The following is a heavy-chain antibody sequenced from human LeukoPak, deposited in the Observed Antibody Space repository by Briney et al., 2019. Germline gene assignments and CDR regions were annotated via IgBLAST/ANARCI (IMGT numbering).Heavy chain of an antibody. D-gene: IGHD2-15*01. CDR2: IKQDGSET. J-gene: IGHJ4*02. Sequence: GGSLRLSCAASGFPFSSYGMHWVRQAPGMGLEWVAHIKQDGSETYYVDSVKGRFTISRNNARNSLYLEMNSPRAEDTAVYYCARVGCTGGSCYGYLVFDNWGQGTLVTVSS. V-gene: IGHV3-7*01. CDR1: GFPFSSYG. CDR3: ARVGCTGGSCYGYLVFDN.